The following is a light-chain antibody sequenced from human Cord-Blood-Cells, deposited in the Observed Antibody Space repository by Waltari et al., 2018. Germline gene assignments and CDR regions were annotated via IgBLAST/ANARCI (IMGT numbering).Light chain of an antibody. J-gene: IGKJ2*01. CDR2: GAS. CDR3: QQYGSSTYT. Sequence: EIVLTQSPGILSLSPGERATPSCRASQSVSSSYLAWYQQKPGQAPRLLIYGASSRATGIPDRFSGSGSGTDFTLTISRLEPEDFAVYYCQQYGSSTYTFGQGTKLEIK. CDR1: QSVSSSY. V-gene: IGKV3-20*01.